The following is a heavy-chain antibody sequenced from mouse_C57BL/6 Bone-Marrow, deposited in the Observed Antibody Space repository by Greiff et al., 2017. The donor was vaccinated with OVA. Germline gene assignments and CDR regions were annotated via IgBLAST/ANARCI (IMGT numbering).Heavy chain of an antibody. V-gene: IGHV5-15*01. CDR2: ISNLAYSI. CDR3: ARHPTMGAMDY. CDR1: GFTFSDYG. D-gene: IGHD2-10*01. Sequence: DVHLVESGGGLVQPGGSLKLSCAASGFTFSDYGMAWVRQAPRKGPEWVAFISNLAYSIYYADTVTGRFTISRENAKNTLYLEMSSLRSEDTAMYYCARHPTMGAMDYWGQGTSVTVSS. J-gene: IGHJ4*01.